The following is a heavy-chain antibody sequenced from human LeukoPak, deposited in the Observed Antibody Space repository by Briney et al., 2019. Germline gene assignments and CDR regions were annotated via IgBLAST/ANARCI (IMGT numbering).Heavy chain of an antibody. J-gene: IGHJ4*02. V-gene: IGHV3-48*02. CDR2: ITASGTAM. CDR1: GFTFSSYS. Sequence: PGGSLRLSCAASGFTFSSYSMKWVRQAPGKGLEWVSHITASGTAMFYADSVKGRFTISRDNAKNSLYLQMSSLRDEDTAVYYCASSGSYRFDYWGQGTLVTVSS. D-gene: IGHD1-26*01. CDR3: ASSGSYRFDY.